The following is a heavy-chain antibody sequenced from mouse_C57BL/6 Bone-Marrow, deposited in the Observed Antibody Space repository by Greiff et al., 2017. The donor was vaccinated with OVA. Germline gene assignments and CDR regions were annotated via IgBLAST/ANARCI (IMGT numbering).Heavy chain of an antibody. V-gene: IGHV1-15*01. CDR3: TRILYYGSSYWYFDV. Sequence: VQGVESGAELVRPGASVTLSCKASGYTFTDYEMHWVKQTPVHGLEWIGAIDPETGGTAYNQKFKGKAILTADKSSSTAYMDLRSLTSEDSAVYYCTRILYYGSSYWYFDVWGTGTTVTVSS. D-gene: IGHD1-1*01. J-gene: IGHJ1*03. CDR2: IDPETGGT. CDR1: GYTFTDYE.